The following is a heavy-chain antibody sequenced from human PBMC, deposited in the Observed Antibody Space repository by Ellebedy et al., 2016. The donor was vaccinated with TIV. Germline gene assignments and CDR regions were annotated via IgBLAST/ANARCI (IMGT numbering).Heavy chain of an antibody. V-gene: IGHV3-7*01. J-gene: IGHJ5*02. Sequence: PGGSLRLSCAASGFSFRSYWMAWVRQATGKGLEWVANIYQDGSQRYYVDSVKGRFTISRDNAKNSLYLQMNSLRLDDTAVYYCARRGSYGDYAVQVNSWFDLWGQGTLVTVSS. CDR1: GFSFRSYW. CDR3: ARRGSYGDYAVQVNSWFDL. CDR2: IYQDGSQR. D-gene: IGHD4-17*01.